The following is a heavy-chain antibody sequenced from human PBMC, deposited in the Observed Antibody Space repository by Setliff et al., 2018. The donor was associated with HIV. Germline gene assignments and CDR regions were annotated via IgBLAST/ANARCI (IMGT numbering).Heavy chain of an antibody. CDR1: GYSISSDHY. V-gene: IGHV4-38-2*02. J-gene: IGHJ4*02. CDR3: ARGSLYSSSSCFDY. D-gene: IGHD6-13*01. CDR2: IYYSGST. Sequence: PSETLSLTCTVSGYSISSDHYWSWIRQPPGKGLEWIGSIYYSGSTNYNPSLKSRVTISVDTSKNQFSLKLSSVTAADTAVYYCARGSLYSSSSCFDYWGQGTLVTVSS.